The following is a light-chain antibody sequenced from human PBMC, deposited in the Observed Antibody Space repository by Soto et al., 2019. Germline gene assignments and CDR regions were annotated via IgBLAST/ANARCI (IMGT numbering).Light chain of an antibody. CDR1: QSVASN. J-gene: IGKJ5*01. CDR3: QHYNNWPIT. V-gene: IGKV3-15*01. Sequence: EIVMTQSPASLSVYPGESVTLSCRASQSVASNLAWYQQQPGQAPRLLIYGTSTRATGVPDRFSGSGSGTDFTLTISSLQAADFAVYHCQHYNNWPITFGQGTRLEN. CDR2: GTS.